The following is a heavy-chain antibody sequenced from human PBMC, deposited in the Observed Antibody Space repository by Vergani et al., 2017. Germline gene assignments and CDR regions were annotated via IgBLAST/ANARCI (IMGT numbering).Heavy chain of an antibody. D-gene: IGHD4-17*01. J-gene: IGHJ6*03. CDR1: GFTFSSYA. CDR3: AKDDDYGDYGYYYYMDV. CDR2: LSGSGGST. Sequence: EVQLLESGGGLVQPGGSLRLSCAASGFTFSSYAMSWVRQAPGKGLEWVSALSGSGGSTYYADSVKGRFTISRDNSKNTLYLQMNSLRAEDTAVYYCAKDDDYGDYGYYYYMDVWGKGTTVTVSS. V-gene: IGHV3-23*01.